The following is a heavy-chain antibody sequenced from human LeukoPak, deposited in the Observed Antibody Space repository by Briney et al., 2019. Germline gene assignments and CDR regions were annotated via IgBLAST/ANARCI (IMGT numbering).Heavy chain of an antibody. CDR2: IYSGGST. V-gene: IGHV3-66*01. CDR3: AKVGYSGSYYWRFDY. Sequence: PGGSLRLSCAASGFTVSSNYMSWVRQAPGKGLEWVSVIYSGGSTYYADSVKSRFTISRDNSKNTLYLQMNSLRAEDTAVYYCAKVGYSGSYYWRFDYWGQGTLVTVSS. D-gene: IGHD1-26*01. CDR1: GFTVSSNY. J-gene: IGHJ4*02.